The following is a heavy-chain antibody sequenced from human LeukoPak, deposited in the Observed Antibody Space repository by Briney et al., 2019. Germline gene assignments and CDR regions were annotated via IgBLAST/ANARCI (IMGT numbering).Heavy chain of an antibody. Sequence: GASVKVSCKASGYTFTGYYMHWVRQAPGQGLEWMGRINPNSGGTNYAQKFQGRVTITADESTSTAYMELSSLRSEDTAVYYCARVRDSGSYSDYFDYWGQGTLVTVSS. CDR2: INPNSGGT. CDR3: ARVRDSGSYSDYFDY. D-gene: IGHD1-26*01. CDR1: GYTFTGYY. J-gene: IGHJ4*02. V-gene: IGHV1-2*06.